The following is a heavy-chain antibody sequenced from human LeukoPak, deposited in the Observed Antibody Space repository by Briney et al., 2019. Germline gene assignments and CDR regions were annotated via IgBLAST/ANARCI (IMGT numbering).Heavy chain of an antibody. CDR3: ARVGGSGSYFFDYYYMDV. Sequence: GGSLRLSCAASGFTFSSYWMHWVRQAPGKGLVWVSRINSDGSSTSYADSVKGRFTISRDNAKNTLCLQMNSLRAEDTAVYYCARVGGSGSYFFDYYYMDVWGKGTTVTVSS. CDR2: INSDGSST. V-gene: IGHV3-74*01. J-gene: IGHJ6*03. CDR1: GFTFSSYW. D-gene: IGHD3-10*01.